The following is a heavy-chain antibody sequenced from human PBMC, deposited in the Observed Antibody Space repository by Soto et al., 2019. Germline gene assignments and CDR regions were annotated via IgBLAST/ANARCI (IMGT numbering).Heavy chain of an antibody. V-gene: IGHV1-69*12. CDR2: IIPIFGTP. Sequence: QVQLVQSGAEVKTPGSSVKVACQASGGTFSNHGINWVRQAPGQGLEWMGVIIPIFGTPDYAQRFQGGVTITADESTNTAYMELTSLRSEDTAVYYCARGSLPGYGDRAFEIWGQGTMVIVSS. CDR1: GGTFSNHG. D-gene: IGHD4-17*01. CDR3: ARGSLPGYGDRAFEI. J-gene: IGHJ3*02.